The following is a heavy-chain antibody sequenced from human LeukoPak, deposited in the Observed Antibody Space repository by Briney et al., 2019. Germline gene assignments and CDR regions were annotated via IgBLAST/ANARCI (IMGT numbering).Heavy chain of an antibody. CDR3: ARGGLILTGYGFDY. CDR2: IREDGGEK. D-gene: IGHD3-9*01. V-gene: IGHV3-7*03. CDR1: AFTYSSYW. Sequence: GGSLRLSCAASAFTYSSYWMSWVRQAPGKGLEWVANIREDGGEKYYVDSVKGRFTNSRDNAKNSLYLQMNSLRAEQTAVYYCARGGLILTGYGFDYWGQGTLVTVS. J-gene: IGHJ4*02.